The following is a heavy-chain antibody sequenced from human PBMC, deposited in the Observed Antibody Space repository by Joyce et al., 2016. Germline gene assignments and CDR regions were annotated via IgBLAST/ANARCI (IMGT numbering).Heavy chain of an antibody. Sequence: EVQLVESGGGLVQPGGSLELSCAASGFTFSGSTMHWVRQASGKGQEGVGRIRNKTNSYATSYTASVKGRFTISRDDSQNTAYLHMNSLKTEDTAVYYCYGYNSWGQGTLVTVSS. CDR3: YGYNS. CDR2: IRNKTNSYAT. D-gene: IGHD5-18*01. J-gene: IGHJ4*02. CDR1: GFTFSGST. V-gene: IGHV3-73*02.